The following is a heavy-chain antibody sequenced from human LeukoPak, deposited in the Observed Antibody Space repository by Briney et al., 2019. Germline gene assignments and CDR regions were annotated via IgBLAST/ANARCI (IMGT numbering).Heavy chain of an antibody. J-gene: IGHJ4*02. Sequence: PSETLSLTCTVSGGSISTSNYYWGWIRQPPGKGLEWIGNIFYSGSTYYGPSLKSRLTISLDTSRNQFSLKLNSVTAADTAVYYCARAVGGSGWAHADYWGQGTLVTVSS. CDR3: ARAVGGSGWAHADY. D-gene: IGHD6-19*01. CDR2: IFYSGST. CDR1: GGSISTSNYY. V-gene: IGHV4-39*07.